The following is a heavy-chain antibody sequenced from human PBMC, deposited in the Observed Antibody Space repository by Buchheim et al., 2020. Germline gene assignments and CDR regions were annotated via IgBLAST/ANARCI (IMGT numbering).Heavy chain of an antibody. Sequence: EVQLLESGGGLVQPGGSLRLSCAASGFTLSSYAMSWVRQAPGKGLEWVSASSSNGGTTYYADSVKGRFTVSRDNSKNTLYLQMNSLRDEDTAVYYCARVAQLRFPNWFDPWGQGTL. CDR1: GFTLSSYA. CDR2: SSSNGGTT. J-gene: IGHJ5*02. D-gene: IGHD3-3*01. V-gene: IGHV3-23*01. CDR3: ARVAQLRFPNWFDP.